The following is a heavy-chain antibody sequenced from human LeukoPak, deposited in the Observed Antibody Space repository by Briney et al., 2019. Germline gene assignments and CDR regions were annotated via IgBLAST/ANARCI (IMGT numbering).Heavy chain of an antibody. CDR2: IYYSGST. CDR3: ARAFLEWSPIHY. J-gene: IGHJ4*02. V-gene: IGHV4-30-4*08. D-gene: IGHD3-3*01. Sequence: PSQTLSLTCSVSGGSISSGDYYWSWIRQPPGKGLEWIGYIYYSGSTYYNPSLKSRVTISVDTSKNQFSLKLSSVTAADTAVYYCARAFLEWSPIHYWGQGTLVTVSS. CDR1: GGSISSGDYY.